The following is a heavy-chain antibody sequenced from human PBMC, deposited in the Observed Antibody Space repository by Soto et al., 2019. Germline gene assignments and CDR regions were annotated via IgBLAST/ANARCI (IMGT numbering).Heavy chain of an antibody. CDR2: INHSGST. D-gene: IGHD3-16*01. Sequence: QVQLQQWGAGLLKPSETLSLTCAVYGGSFSGYYWSWIRQPPGKGLEWIGEINHSGSTNYNPSLKSRVTISVDTSKNQFSLKLSSVTAADTAVYYCARGLFEEEAGWWFDPWGQGTLVTVSS. CDR3: ARGLFEEEAGWWFDP. V-gene: IGHV4-34*01. CDR1: GGSFSGYY. J-gene: IGHJ5*02.